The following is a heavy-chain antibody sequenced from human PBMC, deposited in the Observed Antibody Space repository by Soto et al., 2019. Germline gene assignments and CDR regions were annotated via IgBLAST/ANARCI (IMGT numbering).Heavy chain of an antibody. Sequence: QVQLVQSGAEVKKPGASVKVSCKVSGYTLTDLSMQWVRQAPGKGLEWMGGFDPEDGETIYAQKFQGRVNMTEDTATDTAYREMSRLRSEDKAVYYCATHRSGRFLEWLPEGSLGYWGQGTLVPVSS. CDR1: GYTLTDLS. D-gene: IGHD3-3*01. CDR3: ATHRSGRFLEWLPEGSLGY. V-gene: IGHV1-24*01. CDR2: FDPEDGET. J-gene: IGHJ4*02.